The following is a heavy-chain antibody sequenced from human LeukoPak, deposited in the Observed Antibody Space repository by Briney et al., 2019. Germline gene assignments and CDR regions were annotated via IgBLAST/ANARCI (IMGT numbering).Heavy chain of an antibody. CDR3: AKGSRYDFWSGYYD. J-gene: IGHJ4*02. V-gene: IGHV3-23*01. CDR1: GFTFSSYA. Sequence: GGSLRLSCAASGFTFSSYAMSWVRQAPGKGLEWASAISGSGGSTYYADSVKGRFTISRDNSKNTLYLQMNSLRAEDTAVYYCAKGSRYDFWSGYYDWGQGTLVTVSS. D-gene: IGHD3-3*01. CDR2: ISGSGGST.